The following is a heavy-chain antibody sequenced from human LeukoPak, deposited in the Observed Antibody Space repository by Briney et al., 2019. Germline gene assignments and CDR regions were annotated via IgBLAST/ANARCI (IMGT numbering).Heavy chain of an antibody. D-gene: IGHD6-6*01. J-gene: IGHJ4*02. CDR2: IKQDGSEK. V-gene: IGHV3-7*01. Sequence: GGSLRLSCAASGFTFSSYWMSWVRQAPGKGLEWVSNIKQDGSEKYYVDSVKGRFTISRDNAKNSLYLQINSLRAEDTAVYTWARGWSEYSSSFDYWGQGTLVTVSS. CDR1: GFTFSSYW. CDR3: ARGWSEYSSSFDY.